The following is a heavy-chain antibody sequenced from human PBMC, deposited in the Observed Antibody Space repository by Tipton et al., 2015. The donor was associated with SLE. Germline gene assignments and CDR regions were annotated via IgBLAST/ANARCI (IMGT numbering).Heavy chain of an antibody. V-gene: IGHV3-66*01. J-gene: IGHJ3*02. CDR3: ARDRAGQGFWGDYRGNAFDI. Sequence: GSLRLSCAASGFTFSSYGMHWVRQAPGKGLEWVSVVYTGGNTYYAGSVKGRFTISRDNSKNTLYLQMNSLRVEDTAVYYCARDRAGQGFWGDYRGNAFDIWGQGTMVTVSS. D-gene: IGHD3-16*01. CDR2: VYTGGNT. CDR1: GFTFSSYG.